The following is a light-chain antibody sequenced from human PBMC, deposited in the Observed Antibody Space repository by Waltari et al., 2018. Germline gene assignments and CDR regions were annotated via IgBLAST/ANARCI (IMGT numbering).Light chain of an antibody. V-gene: IGLV1-51*01. Sequence: QSVLTQPPSVSAAPGQKVTISCSGSTSNLGNNYVSWYQQFPGTAPKLLIYDNNKRPSEIPDRFSGSKSGTSATLGIAGLQTGDEADYYCGTWDSSLSAVLFGGGTNLTVL. CDR2: DNN. J-gene: IGLJ3*02. CDR1: TSNLGNNY. CDR3: GTWDSSLSAVL.